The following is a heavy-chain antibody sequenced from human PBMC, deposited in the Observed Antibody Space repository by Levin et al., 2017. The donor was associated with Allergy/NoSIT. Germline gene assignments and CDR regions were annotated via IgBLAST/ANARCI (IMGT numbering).Heavy chain of an antibody. CDR1: GYTFTGYY. CDR3: AREVSSYGLGVFDY. J-gene: IGHJ4*02. CDR2: INPNSGGT. Sequence: ASVKVSCKASGYTFTGYYMHWVRQAPGQGLEWMGWINPNSGGTNYAQKFQGRVTMTRDTSISTAYMELSRLRSDDTAVYYCAREVSSYGLGVFDYWGQGTLVTVSS. V-gene: IGHV1-2*02. D-gene: IGHD5-18*01.